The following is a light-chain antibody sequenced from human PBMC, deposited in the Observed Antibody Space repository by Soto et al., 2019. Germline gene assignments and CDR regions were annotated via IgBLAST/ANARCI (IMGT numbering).Light chain of an antibody. Sequence: QSALTQPASVSGSPGQSITLSCTGTSSDVGDYNYVSWYRQHPGKAPKLMIYDVSNRPSGVSNRFSGSKSGNTASLTISGLQAEDEADYYCCSYTSSTTLLFGGGTKLTVL. J-gene: IGLJ3*02. V-gene: IGLV2-14*03. CDR1: SSDVGDYNY. CDR2: DVS. CDR3: CSYTSSTTLL.